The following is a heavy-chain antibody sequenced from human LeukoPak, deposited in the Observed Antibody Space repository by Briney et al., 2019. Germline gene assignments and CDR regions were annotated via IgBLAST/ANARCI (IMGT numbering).Heavy chain of an antibody. Sequence: GASVKVSCKASGYTFTSYDINWVRQATGQGLEWMGWMNPNSGNTGYAQKFQGRVTITRNTSISTAYMELSSLRSEDTAVYYCARQSNYDFWSGYSPNYYYMDVWGKGTTVTASS. D-gene: IGHD3-3*01. CDR2: MNPNSGNT. J-gene: IGHJ6*03. CDR3: ARQSNYDFWSGYSPNYYYMDV. CDR1: GYTFTSYD. V-gene: IGHV1-8*03.